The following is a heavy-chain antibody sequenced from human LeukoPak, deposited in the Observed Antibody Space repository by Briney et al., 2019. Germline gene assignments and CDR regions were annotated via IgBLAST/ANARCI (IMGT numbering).Heavy chain of an antibody. Sequence: GGSLRLSCAASGFTFSSYAMHWVRQAPGKGLEWVAVISYDGSNKYYADSVKGRFTISRDNSKNTLYLQMNSLRAEDTAVYYCARARGDGYNPFDYWGQGTLVTVSS. D-gene: IGHD5-12*01. V-gene: IGHV3-30-3*01. CDR2: ISYDGSNK. CDR3: ARARGDGYNPFDY. CDR1: GFTFSSYA. J-gene: IGHJ4*02.